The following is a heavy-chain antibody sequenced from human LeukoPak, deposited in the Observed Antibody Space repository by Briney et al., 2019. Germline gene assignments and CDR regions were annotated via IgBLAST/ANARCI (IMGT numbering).Heavy chain of an antibody. Sequence: PGGSLRLSCAASGFTFSNAWMSWVRQAPGKGLEWVGRIKSKTDGGTTDYAAPVKGRFTISSDDSKNTLYLQMNSLKTEDTAVYYCTTPSPGRLRGPDYWGQGTLVTVSS. V-gene: IGHV3-15*01. CDR3: TTPSPGRLRGPDY. J-gene: IGHJ4*02. CDR1: GFTFSNAW. D-gene: IGHD2-15*01. CDR2: IKSKTDGGTT.